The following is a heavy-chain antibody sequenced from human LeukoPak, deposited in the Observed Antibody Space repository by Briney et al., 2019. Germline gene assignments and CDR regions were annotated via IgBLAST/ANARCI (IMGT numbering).Heavy chain of an antibody. CDR2: IYYSGST. CDR3: ARKYYDFWSGPLVAFDI. V-gene: IGHV4-59*02. D-gene: IGHD3-3*01. CDR1: GFTVSSNY. J-gene: IGHJ3*02. Sequence: GSLRLSCAASGFTVSSNYMSWIRQPPGKGLEWIGYIYYSGSTNYNPSLKSRVTISVDTSKNQFSLKLSSVTAADTAVYYCARKYYDFWSGPLVAFDIWGQGTMVTVSS.